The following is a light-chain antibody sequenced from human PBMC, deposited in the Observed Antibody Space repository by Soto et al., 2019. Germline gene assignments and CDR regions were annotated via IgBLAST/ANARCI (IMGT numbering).Light chain of an antibody. CDR1: SSDVGGYNY. V-gene: IGLV2-14*01. Sequence: QSALNQPASGSGSPGQSITISCTGTSSDVGGYNYVSWYQQHPGKAPKLMIYDVSNRPSGVSNRFSGYKSGNTASLTISGLQAEDESDYECSSYSSRSTLVIFGGGTTLTVL. CDR2: DVS. CDR3: SSYSSRSTLVI. J-gene: IGLJ2*01.